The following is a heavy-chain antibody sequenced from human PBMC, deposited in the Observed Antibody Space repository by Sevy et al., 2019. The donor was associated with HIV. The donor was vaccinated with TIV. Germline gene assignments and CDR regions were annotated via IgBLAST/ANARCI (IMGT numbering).Heavy chain of an antibody. J-gene: IGHJ6*02. CDR2: ISWDGGST. CDR1: GFTFDDYT. CDR3: AKSLRAFDGIDV. Sequence: GGSLRLSCAASGFTFDDYTMHWVRQAPGKGLEWVSLISWDGGSTYYADSVKGRFTISRDNSKNSLYLQMNSLRTEDTALYYCAKSLRAFDGIDVWGQGTTVTVSS. V-gene: IGHV3-43*01.